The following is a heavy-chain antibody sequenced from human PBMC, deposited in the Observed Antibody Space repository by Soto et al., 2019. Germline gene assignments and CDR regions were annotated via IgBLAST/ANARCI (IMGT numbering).Heavy chain of an antibody. D-gene: IGHD1-26*01. CDR2: ISGSGAST. Sequence: EVQLLESGGGLVQPGGSLRLSCAASGFPFSSYAMSWVRQAPGKGLEWVSAISGSGASTYYAHSVKGRLTISRDNAKSTLYLQMNSLRAEDTAVYYCAKDLLGIVGAQTDSFDFWGQGTMVTVSS. V-gene: IGHV3-23*01. CDR3: AKDLLGIVGAQTDSFDF. CDR1: GFPFSSYA. J-gene: IGHJ3*01.